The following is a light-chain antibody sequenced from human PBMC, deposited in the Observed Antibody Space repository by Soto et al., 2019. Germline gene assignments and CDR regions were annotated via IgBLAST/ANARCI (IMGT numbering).Light chain of an antibody. Sequence: EIVMTQSPATLSVSPGERATLSCRASQSVSSNLAWYQQKPGQAPRLLIYGASTRATVIPARFSGSGSGTDFNLPISSLQPENSAVYYFQQYKNLTRTFGQGTKLEIK. J-gene: IGKJ2*01. CDR2: GAS. CDR3: QQYKNLTRT. CDR1: QSVSSN. V-gene: IGKV3-15*01.